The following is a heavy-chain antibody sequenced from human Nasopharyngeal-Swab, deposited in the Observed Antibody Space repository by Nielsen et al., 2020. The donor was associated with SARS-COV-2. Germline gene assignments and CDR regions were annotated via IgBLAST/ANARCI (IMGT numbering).Heavy chain of an antibody. D-gene: IGHD5-24*01. Sequence: WIRQPPGKRLEWIGYIYYSGSTNYNPSLKSRVTISVDTSKNQFSLKLSSVTAADTAVYYCAGGRDGYTNYYYYYGMDVWGQGTTVTVSS. CDR2: IYYSGST. V-gene: IGHV4-59*01. J-gene: IGHJ6*02. CDR3: AGGRDGYTNYYYYYGMDV.